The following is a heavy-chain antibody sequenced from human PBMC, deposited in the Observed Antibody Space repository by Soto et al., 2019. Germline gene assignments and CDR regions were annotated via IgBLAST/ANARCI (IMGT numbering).Heavy chain of an antibody. CDR2: ISGFNGKT. Sequence: ASVKVSCKASGYMFTSYVISWVRQAPGQGLEWMGWISGFNGKTNYAEKFQGRVTMTTETSTSTAYMELRSLRSDDTAVYDCARRKDYMDVWGKGTTVTVSS. CDR3: ARRKDYMDV. V-gene: IGHV1-18*04. CDR1: GYMFTSYV. J-gene: IGHJ6*03.